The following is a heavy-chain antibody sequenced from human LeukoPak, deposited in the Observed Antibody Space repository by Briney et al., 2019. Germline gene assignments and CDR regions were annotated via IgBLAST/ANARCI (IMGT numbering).Heavy chain of an antibody. CDR1: RGTFSSYP. J-gene: IGHJ5*02. D-gene: IGHD6-13*01. Sequence: SVKVSCKASRGTFSSYPISWVRQAPGQGLEWMGRIIPILGIANNAQKFQGRATITPDKSTSTAYMELSSLRSEDTAVGYCARGWAAAGTGNWFDRGGEGTLVTVSS. CDR3: ARGWAAAGTGNWFDR. CDR2: IIPILGIA. V-gene: IGHV1-69*04.